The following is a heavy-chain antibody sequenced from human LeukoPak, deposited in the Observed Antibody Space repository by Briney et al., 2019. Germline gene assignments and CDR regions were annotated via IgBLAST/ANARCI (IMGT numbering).Heavy chain of an antibody. V-gene: IGHV3-30-3*01. CDR3: ARDPAFDY. J-gene: IGHJ4*02. CDR2: ISYDGSNK. D-gene: IGHD6-25*01. Sequence: GGSLRLSCAASGFTFSSYAMHWVRQAPGKGLEWVAVISYDGSNKYYADSVKGRFTISRDNSKNTLYLQMNSLRAEDTAVYYCARDPAFDYWGQGTPVTVSS. CDR1: GFTFSSYA.